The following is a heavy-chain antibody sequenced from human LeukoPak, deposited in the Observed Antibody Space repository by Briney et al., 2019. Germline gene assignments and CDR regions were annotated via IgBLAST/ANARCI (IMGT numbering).Heavy chain of an antibody. V-gene: IGHV3-23*01. CDR3: AKHRRHYDSSGYYSCYFDY. CDR1: EFTFSTYA. CDR2: ISGSGGST. D-gene: IGHD3-22*01. Sequence: GGSLRLSCAASEFTFSTYAMSWVRQAPGKGLEWVSGISGSGGSTYYADSVKGRFTISRDNSKNTLYLQMNGLRAEDTAVYYCAKHRRHYDSSGYYSCYFDYWGQGTLVTVSS. J-gene: IGHJ4*02.